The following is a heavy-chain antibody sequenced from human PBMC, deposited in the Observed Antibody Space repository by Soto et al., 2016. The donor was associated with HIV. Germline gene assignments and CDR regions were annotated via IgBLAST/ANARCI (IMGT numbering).Heavy chain of an antibody. CDR1: GYTFTGYF. CDR2: INPTSGGT. J-gene: IGHJ4*02. CDR3: AINYGGNPSRPRFDS. Sequence: QVQLVQSGAEVKKPGASVKVSYKASGYTFTGYFMHWVRQAPGQGLEWMGWINPTSGGTDFAQKFQGRVTMTRDTSINTAYMELTRLKYDDTAMYYCAINYGGNPSRPRFDSWGQGTLVTVSS. V-gene: IGHV1-2*02. D-gene: IGHD2-21*01.